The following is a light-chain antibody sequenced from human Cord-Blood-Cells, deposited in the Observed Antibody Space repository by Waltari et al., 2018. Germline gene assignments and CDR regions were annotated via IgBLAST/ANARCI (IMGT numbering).Light chain of an antibody. CDR3: CSDAGSSTWV. V-gene: IGLV2-23*01. CDR1: SSDVGSYNL. CDR2: EGS. J-gene: IGLJ3*02. Sequence: QSALTQPPSVSGSPGQSITFSCTGTSSDVGSYNLVSWYQQHPRKAPKLMIYEGSKRPSGGSNRFSGAKSGNTAALPISGRQAEDEADDYCCSDAGSSTWVFGGGTKLTVL.